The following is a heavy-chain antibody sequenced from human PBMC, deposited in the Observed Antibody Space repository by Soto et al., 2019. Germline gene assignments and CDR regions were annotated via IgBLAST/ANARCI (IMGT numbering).Heavy chain of an antibody. Sequence: GGALRLSYSPSGCTFSSYWIHWVPPGPGKGLVWVSLINSDGSTTRNADSVKGRFTISRDNAKNTLYLQMNSLRAEDTAVYYCARGPDRNYYFDYWGQGTLVTVSS. J-gene: IGHJ4*02. CDR1: GCTFSSYW. V-gene: IGHV3-74*01. CDR3: ARGPDRNYYFDY. CDR2: INSDGSTT.